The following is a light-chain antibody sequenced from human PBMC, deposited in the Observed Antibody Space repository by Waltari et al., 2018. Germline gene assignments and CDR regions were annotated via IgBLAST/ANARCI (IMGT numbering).Light chain of an antibody. Sequence: IQLTQSPPSLSASIADRVTFSCRASQGISSHLAWFQQRPGKAPKLLIYAASTLQRAVPSRFSGSGSGTDFTLTISSLQPEDVATYYCQHLNSYPLTFGGGTKVEI. CDR1: QGISSH. CDR3: QHLNSYPLT. CDR2: AAS. J-gene: IGKJ4*01. V-gene: IGKV1-9*01.